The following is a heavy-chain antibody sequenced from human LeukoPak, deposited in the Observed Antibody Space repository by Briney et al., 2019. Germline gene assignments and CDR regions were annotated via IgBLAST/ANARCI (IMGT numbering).Heavy chain of an antibody. V-gene: IGHV3-30*18. D-gene: IGHD4-17*01. CDR2: ISYDGSNK. CDR1: GFTFSSYG. Sequence: PGGSLRLSCAASGFTFSSYGMHWVRQAPGKGLEWVAVISYDGSNKYYADSVKGRFTISRDNSKNTLYLQMNSLRAEDTAVYYCAKSLGGRNTVTYYFDYWGQGTLVTVSS. CDR3: AKSLGGRNTVTYYFDY. J-gene: IGHJ4*02.